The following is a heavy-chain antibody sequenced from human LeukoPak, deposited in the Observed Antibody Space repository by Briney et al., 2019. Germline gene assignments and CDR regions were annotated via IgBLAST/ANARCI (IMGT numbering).Heavy chain of an antibody. J-gene: IGHJ5*02. Sequence: QAGRSLRLSCAASGFTFDDYAMHWVRQAPGKGLEWVSGISWNSGSIGYADSVKGRFTISRDNAKNSLYLQMNSLRAEDTALHYCAKDRGIAARGWFDPWGQGTLVTVSS. V-gene: IGHV3-9*01. D-gene: IGHD6-6*01. CDR3: AKDRGIAARGWFDP. CDR1: GFTFDDYA. CDR2: ISWNSGSI.